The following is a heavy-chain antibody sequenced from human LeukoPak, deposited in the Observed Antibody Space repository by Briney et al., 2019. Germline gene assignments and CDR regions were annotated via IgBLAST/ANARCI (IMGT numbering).Heavy chain of an antibody. V-gene: IGHV4-31*03. J-gene: IGHJ4*02. Sequence: PSETLSLTCTVSGGSISSGGYYWSWIRQHPGKGLEWIGYIYYSRSTYYNPSLKSRVTISVDTSKNQFSLKLSSVTAADTAVYYCARYDILTGYSFDYWGQGTLVTVSS. D-gene: IGHD3-9*01. CDR1: GGSISSGGYY. CDR3: ARYDILTGYSFDY. CDR2: IYYSRST.